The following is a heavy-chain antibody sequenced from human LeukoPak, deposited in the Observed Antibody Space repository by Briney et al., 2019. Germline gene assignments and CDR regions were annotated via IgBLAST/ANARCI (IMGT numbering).Heavy chain of an antibody. CDR3: VRGSSGTAVRGISWAWFDP. D-gene: IGHD3-10*01. Sequence: GGSLRLSCAASGFMFNTYWMTWVRQAPGRGLEGVANINQDGSQTYSVDSVKGRFTISRDNAKSSLYLQMNSLRAEDTAVYYCVRGSSGTAVRGISWAWFDPWGQGTLVTVSS. CDR2: INQDGSQT. CDR1: GFMFNTYW. V-gene: IGHV3-7*05. J-gene: IGHJ5*02.